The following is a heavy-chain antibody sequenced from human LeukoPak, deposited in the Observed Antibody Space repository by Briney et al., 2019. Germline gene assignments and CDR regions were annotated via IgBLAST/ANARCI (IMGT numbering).Heavy chain of an antibody. V-gene: IGHV1-2*04. Sequence: ASVKVSCKASGYTFTGYYMHWVRQAPGQGLEWMGWINPNSGGTNYAQKFQGWVTMTRDTSISTAYMELSRLRSDDTAVYYCARDGQWLVKGSVGDYWGQGTLVTVSS. CDR3: ARDGQWLVKGSVGDY. CDR2: INPNSGGT. CDR1: GYTFTGYY. D-gene: IGHD6-19*01. J-gene: IGHJ4*02.